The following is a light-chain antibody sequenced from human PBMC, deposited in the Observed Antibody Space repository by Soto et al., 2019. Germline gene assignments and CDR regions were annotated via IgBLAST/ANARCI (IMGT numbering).Light chain of an antibody. CDR2: DVS. J-gene: IGLJ1*01. CDR1: SSDVGAYNY. Sequence: QSVLTQPASVSGSPGQSIAIPCTGTSSDVGAYNYVSWYLQYPGKAPKLVIFDVSFRPSGVSNRFSGSKSGNTASLTISGLQAEDEADYYCKSFTTSDTYVFGTGTKVTVL. CDR3: KSFTTSDTYV. V-gene: IGLV2-14*01.